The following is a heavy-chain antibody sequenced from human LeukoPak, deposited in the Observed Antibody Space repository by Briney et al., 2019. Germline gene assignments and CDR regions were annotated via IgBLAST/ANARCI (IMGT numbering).Heavy chain of an antibody. CDR1: GGSISNYY. J-gene: IGHJ4*02. D-gene: IGHD3-10*01. CDR3: AREGGSGRPFDY. V-gene: IGHV4-59*12. Sequence: SETLSLTCTVSGGSISNYYWSWIRQPPGKGLEWIGYIYYSGSTYYNPSLKSRVTISVDTSKNQFSLRLSSVTAADTAVYYCAREGGSGRPFDYWGQGILVTVSS. CDR2: IYYSGST.